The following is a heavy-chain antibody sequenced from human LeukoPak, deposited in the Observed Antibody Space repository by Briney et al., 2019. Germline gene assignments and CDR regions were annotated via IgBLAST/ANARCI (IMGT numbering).Heavy chain of an antibody. CDR1: GYTFTDYY. V-gene: IGHV1-2*02. D-gene: IGHD6-19*01. CDR3: ARGGFSNGWHDY. CDR2: INPNTGGT. Sequence: ASVKVSCKPSGYTFTDYYIHWVRQAPGRGLEWMGWINPNTGGTNYAQKFQGRVTMTRDTSIRTDFMELSRLTSDDTAVYYCARGGFSNGWHDYWGQGTLVTVSS. J-gene: IGHJ4*02.